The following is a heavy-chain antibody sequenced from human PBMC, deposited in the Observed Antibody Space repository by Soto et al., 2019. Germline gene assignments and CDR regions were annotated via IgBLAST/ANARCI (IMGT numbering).Heavy chain of an antibody. CDR2: INTDGSNT. J-gene: IGHJ5*02. CDR1: GLTFNRYW. D-gene: IGHD2-15*01. Sequence: DVQLVETGGGVVPPGGPLRLSCAASGLTFNRYWMHWVRHAPGKGLVWVSHINTDGSNTNYADSVKGRFTISRDNAKSTLFLQMNSLRDEDTAVYYCAREFCSGGNCYTYYFDPWGQGIPVTVSS. V-gene: IGHV3-74*01. CDR3: AREFCSGGNCYTYYFDP.